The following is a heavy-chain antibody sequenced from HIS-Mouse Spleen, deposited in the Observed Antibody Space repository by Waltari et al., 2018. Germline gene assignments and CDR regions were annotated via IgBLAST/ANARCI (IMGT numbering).Heavy chain of an antibody. J-gene: IGHJ2*01. CDR1: GGSISSSSYY. D-gene: IGHD6-13*01. Sequence: QLQLQESGPGLVKPSETLSLTCTVSGGSISSSSYYWGWIRQPPGKGLEWIGRIYYSGATSYNPSPTSRVTISVDTSKNQFSLKLSSVTAADTAVYYCAREIPYSSSWYDWYFDLWGRGTLVTVSS. CDR3: AREIPYSSSWYDWYFDL. CDR2: IYYSGAT. V-gene: IGHV4-39*07.